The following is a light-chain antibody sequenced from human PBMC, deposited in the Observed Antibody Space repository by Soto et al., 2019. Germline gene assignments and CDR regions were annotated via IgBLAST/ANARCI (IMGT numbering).Light chain of an antibody. CDR1: SRDIGGYDL. J-gene: IGLJ2*01. V-gene: IGLV2-8*01. CDR3: SSYGGSNNLL. CDR2: DVI. Sequence: HSALTQPPSASGSPGQSVTISCTGTSRDIGGYDLVSWYQQHPGKAPKLLIYDVIKRPSGVPDRFSGSKSGNTASLTVSGLQTDDEADYYCSSYGGSNNLLFGGGTKLTVL.